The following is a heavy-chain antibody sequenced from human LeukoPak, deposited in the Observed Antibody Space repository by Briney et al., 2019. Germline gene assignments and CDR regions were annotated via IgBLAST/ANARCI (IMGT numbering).Heavy chain of an antibody. CDR2: INPNSGGT. D-gene: IGHD3-22*01. V-gene: IGHV1-2*04. CDR1: GYTFTSYG. J-gene: IGHJ1*01. CDR3: ARDQSPMIVVAPYFQN. Sequence: ASVKVSCKASGYTFTSYGISWVRQAPGQGLEWMGWINPNSGGTNYAQKFQGWVTMTRDTSISTAYMELRSLRSDDTAVYYCARDQSPMIVVAPYFQNWGQAPWSPSPQ.